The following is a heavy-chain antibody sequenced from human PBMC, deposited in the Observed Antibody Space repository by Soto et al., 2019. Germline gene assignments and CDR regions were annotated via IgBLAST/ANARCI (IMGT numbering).Heavy chain of an antibody. CDR1: GVSISNTSYY. CDR2: IYFSGST. J-gene: IGHJ4*02. CDR3: ARHGSY. V-gene: IGHV4-39*01. Sequence: QLQLQESGPGLVKPSETLSLTCSVSGVSISNTSYYWGWIRQPPGKGLEWVGTIYFSGSTFYNPSLTSRVTISIDTSKNQFSLRLSSVTAADTAVYYCARHGSYWGQGTLVTVSS.